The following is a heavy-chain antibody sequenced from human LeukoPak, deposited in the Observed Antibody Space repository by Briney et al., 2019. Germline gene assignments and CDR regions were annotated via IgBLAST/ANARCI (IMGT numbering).Heavy chain of an antibody. CDR1: GYSISSGYY. J-gene: IGHJ4*02. V-gene: IGHV4-34*01. Sequence: PSETLSLTCAVSGYSISSGYYWSWIRQPPGKGLEWIGEINHSGSTNYNPSLKSRVTISVDTSKNQFSLKLSSVTAADTAVYYCARGRGASGYYDSSGRSFDYWGQGTLVTVSS. CDR2: INHSGST. CDR3: ARGRGASGYYDSSGRSFDY. D-gene: IGHD3-22*01.